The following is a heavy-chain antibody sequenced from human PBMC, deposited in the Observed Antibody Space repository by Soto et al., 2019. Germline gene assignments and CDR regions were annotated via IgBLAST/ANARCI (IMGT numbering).Heavy chain of an antibody. CDR2: ISSSSSTI. Sequence: GGSLRLSCAASGFTFSSYSMNWVRQAPGKGPEWVSYISSSSSTIYYADSVKGRFTISRDNAKNSLYLQMNSLRAEDTAVYYCARDGPHDYGDYEWSVYDYWGQGTLVTVSS. V-gene: IGHV3-48*01. CDR1: GFTFSSYS. D-gene: IGHD4-17*01. J-gene: IGHJ4*02. CDR3: ARDGPHDYGDYEWSVYDY.